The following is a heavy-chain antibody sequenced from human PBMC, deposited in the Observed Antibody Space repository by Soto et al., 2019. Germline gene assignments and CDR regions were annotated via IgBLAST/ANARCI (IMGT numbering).Heavy chain of an antibody. V-gene: IGHV4-34*01. CDR3: ARGVPCTSGSYYKCQVDY. CDR1: GASFSDHY. CDR2: IHHSGGT. J-gene: IGHJ4*02. D-gene: IGHD3-10*01. Sequence: QVQLQQWGAGLLKASETLSLTCGVYGASFSDHYWTWIRQAPGRGLEWIGEIHHSGGTNSNPSLKSRVTISIDTSKKQFSLKLSSVTAADSAVYCCARGVPCTSGSYYKCQVDYWGQGTLVTVSS.